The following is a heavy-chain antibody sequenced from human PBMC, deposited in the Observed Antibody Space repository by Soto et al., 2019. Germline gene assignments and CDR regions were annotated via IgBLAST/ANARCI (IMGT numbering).Heavy chain of an antibody. D-gene: IGHD6-19*01. J-gene: IGHJ3*02. CDR1: GFTFGDYY. CDR2: ISSSSSYT. V-gene: IGHV3-11*06. CDR3: ARQALAVAGAFDI. Sequence: PGGSLRLSCAASGFTFGDYYMSWIRQAPGKGLEWVSYISSSSSYTNYADSVKGRFTISRDNAKNSLYLQMNSLRAEDTAVYYCARQALAVAGAFDIWGQGTMVTVSS.